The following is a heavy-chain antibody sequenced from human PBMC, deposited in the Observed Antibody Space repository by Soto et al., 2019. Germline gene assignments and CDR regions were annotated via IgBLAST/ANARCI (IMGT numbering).Heavy chain of an antibody. V-gene: IGHV3-23*04. J-gene: IGHJ3*02. CDR1: GFPFSNYA. D-gene: IGHD2-15*01. Sequence: EVQLVESGGGLVQPGRSLRLSCADSGFPFSNYAMSWVRQAPGKGLEWVSSISGSGDNTYYADSVKGRFTISRDNSKNTLYLQMNSLRAEDTAVYYCTKAGYCSGGSCHVAFDIWGQGTMVTVSS. CDR3: TKAGYCSGGSCHVAFDI. CDR2: ISGSGDNT.